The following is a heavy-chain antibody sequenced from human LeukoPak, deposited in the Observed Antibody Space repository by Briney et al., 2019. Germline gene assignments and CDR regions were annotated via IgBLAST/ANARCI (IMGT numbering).Heavy chain of an antibody. J-gene: IGHJ4*02. CDR3: ARAGSSGWGDFDY. CDR2: IYYSGST. Sequence: PSETLSLTCTVSGGSISSSSYYWGWIRQPPGKGLEWIGSIYYSGSTYYNSSLKSRVTISVDTSKNQFSLKLSSVTAADTAVYYCARAGSSGWGDFDYWGQGTPVTVSS. V-gene: IGHV4-39*07. CDR1: GGSISSSSYY. D-gene: IGHD6-19*01.